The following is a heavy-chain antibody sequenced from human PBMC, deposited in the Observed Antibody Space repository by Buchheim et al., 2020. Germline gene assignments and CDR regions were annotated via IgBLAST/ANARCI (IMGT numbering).Heavy chain of an antibody. CDR2: ISSTSPMV. CDR1: GFTFNTFH. J-gene: IGHJ4*02. CDR3: ARDPGFGGIIDYPDY. Sequence: EVQLVESGGGLVQPGGSLRLSCAASGFTFNTFHMNWVRQAPGKGLEWVSYISSTSPMVYYADSVKGRFTIPSDNARNSLYLQMNSLRADDSAVYYCARDPGFGGIIDYPDYWGQGTL. D-gene: IGHD3-3*01. V-gene: IGHV3-48*01.